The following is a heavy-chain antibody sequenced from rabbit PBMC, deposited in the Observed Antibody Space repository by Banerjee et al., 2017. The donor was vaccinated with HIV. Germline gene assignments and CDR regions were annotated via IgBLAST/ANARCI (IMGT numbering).Heavy chain of an antibody. V-gene: IGHV1S45*01. Sequence: QEQLEESGGGLVKPEGSLTLTCKASGFSFSNKYVMCWVRQAPGKGLEWIACIYAGSSGRTYYASWAKGRFTISKTSSTTVTLQMTSLTAADTATYFCARVQDIGSGAYGYATLWGPGTLVTVS. CDR3: ARVQDIGSGAYGYATL. CDR1: GFSFSNKYV. J-gene: IGHJ4*01. CDR2: IYAGSSGRT. D-gene: IGHD3-1*01.